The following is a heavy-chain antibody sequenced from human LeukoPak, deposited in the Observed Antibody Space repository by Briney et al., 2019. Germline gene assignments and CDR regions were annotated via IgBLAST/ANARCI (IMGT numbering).Heavy chain of an antibody. D-gene: IGHD5-12*01. CDR2: ISGSGGST. CDR1: GFTFSSYG. J-gene: IGHJ4*02. Sequence: GGSPRLSCAASGFTFSSYGMSWVRQAPGKGLEWVSAISGSGGSTYYADSVKGRFTISRDNSKNTLYLQMNSLRAEDTAVYYCAKGTNIVATISDYWGQGTLVTVSS. V-gene: IGHV3-23*01. CDR3: AKGTNIVATISDY.